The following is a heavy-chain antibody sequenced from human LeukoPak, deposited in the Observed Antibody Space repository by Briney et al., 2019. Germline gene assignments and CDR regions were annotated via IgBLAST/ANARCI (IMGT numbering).Heavy chain of an antibody. J-gene: IGHJ5*02. D-gene: IGHD3-9*01. CDR1: DGSIISGSSY. Sequence: PSETLSLTCTVSDGSIISGSSYWGWIRQPPGKGLEWIGTIYYNGDVYTNPSLKSRLSMSVDTSTDQFSLHLTSVTAADTAVYYCARHLSGRIRQFDWSLKWFDPWGQGALVTVSS. CDR3: ARHLSGRIRQFDWSLKWFDP. V-gene: IGHV4-39*01. CDR2: IYYNGDV.